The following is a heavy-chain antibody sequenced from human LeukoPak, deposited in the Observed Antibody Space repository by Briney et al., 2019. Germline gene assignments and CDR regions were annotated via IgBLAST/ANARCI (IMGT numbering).Heavy chain of an antibody. J-gene: IGHJ4*02. V-gene: IGHV3-74*01. CDR1: GFTFSDYW. CDR3: ARELGYCGHTRCHKPLDF. D-gene: IGHD2-2*01. Sequence: GGSLRLSCVASGFTFSDYWMDWVRQVPGKGLVWVSRINGDGSSASYADSVKGRFTISRDNAKNTMYLQMNSLRGEDTAVYYCARELGYCGHTRCHKPLDFWGQGTLATVS. CDR2: INGDGSSA.